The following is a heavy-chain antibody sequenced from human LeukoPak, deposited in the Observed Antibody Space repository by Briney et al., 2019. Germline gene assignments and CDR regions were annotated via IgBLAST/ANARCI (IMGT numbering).Heavy chain of an antibody. V-gene: IGHV1-69*06. Sequence: PVKVSCKASGYTFTSYYMHWVRQAPGQGLEWMGGIIPIFGTANYAQKFQGRVTITADKSTSTAYMELSSLRSEDTAVYYCARDSMGSYFDPWGQGTLVTVSS. J-gene: IGHJ5*02. CDR2: IIPIFGTA. CDR1: GYTFTSYY. CDR3: ARDSMGSYFDP. D-gene: IGHD5-18*01.